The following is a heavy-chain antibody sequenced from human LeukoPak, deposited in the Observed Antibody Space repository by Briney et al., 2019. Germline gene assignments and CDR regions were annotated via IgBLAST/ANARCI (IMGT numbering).Heavy chain of an antibody. D-gene: IGHD5-12*01. V-gene: IGHV3-7*01. CDR1: GFTFNSYW. CDR3: ARDSGHTGYDLLDY. J-gene: IGHJ4*02. Sequence: PGWALRLSCADSGFTFNSYWMGWVRQTPGKGLEWVANIKHDGSEKYYVDSVEGRFTISRDNAKNSLFLQMNSLRAADTAVYYCARDSGHTGYDLLDYWGQGPLVTVSS. CDR2: IKHDGSEK.